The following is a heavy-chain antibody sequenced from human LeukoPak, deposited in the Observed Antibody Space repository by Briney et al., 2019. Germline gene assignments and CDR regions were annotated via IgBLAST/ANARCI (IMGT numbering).Heavy chain of an antibody. V-gene: IGHV3-74*03. J-gene: IGHJ4*02. CDR1: GFTFSSYW. Sequence: GGSLRLSCAASGFTFSSYWMHWVRQAPGKGLVWVSGTNTDGSSTMYADSVKGRFTIARDNAKNTVYLQMKSLKAEDTAVYYCAKDRCSGGTCYTFFDYWGQGTLFTVSS. CDR3: AKDRCSGGTCYTFFDY. D-gene: IGHD2-15*01. CDR2: TNTDGSST.